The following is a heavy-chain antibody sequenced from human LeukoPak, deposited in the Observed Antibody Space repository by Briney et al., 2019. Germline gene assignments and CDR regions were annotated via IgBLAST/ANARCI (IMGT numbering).Heavy chain of an antibody. CDR1: GGSISSYY. CDR3: ASFLPGIKIDY. Sequence: SETLSLTCTVSGGSISSYYWSWIRQPPGKGLEWIGYIYYSGSTNYNPSLKSRVTISVDTSKNQFSLKLSSVTAADTAVCYCASFLPGIKIDYWGQGTLVTVSS. CDR2: IYYSGST. V-gene: IGHV4-59*08. J-gene: IGHJ4*02. D-gene: IGHD3-16*01.